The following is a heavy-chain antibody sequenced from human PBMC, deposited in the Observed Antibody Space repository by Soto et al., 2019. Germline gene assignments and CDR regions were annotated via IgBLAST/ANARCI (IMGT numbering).Heavy chain of an antibody. CDR1: GGSITSFY. CDR2: IYFSGII. D-gene: IGHD3-22*01. J-gene: IGHJ3*02. V-gene: IGHV4-59*01. CDR3: ARDSYSYENGNLGPAAFDI. Sequence: PSETLSLTCSVSGGSITSFYWSWIRQAPGQRLEWIGHIYFSGIINYNPSFESRVTLSGDTSKKHFSLKLTSVPAADTAVYYCARDSYSYENGNLGPAAFDIWGQGTLVTVS.